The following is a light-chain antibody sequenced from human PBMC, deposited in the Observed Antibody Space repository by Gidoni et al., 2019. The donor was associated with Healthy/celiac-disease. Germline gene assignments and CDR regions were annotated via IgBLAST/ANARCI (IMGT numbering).Light chain of an antibody. CDR2: DDS. J-gene: IGLJ2*01. CDR3: QVWDSSSDHRVV. Sequence: SHVLTPPPSVSVAPGPTARITCGGNNIGSKSVHWYQQKPGQAPVLVVYDDSDRPSGIPERFSGSNSGNTATLTISRVEAGDEADYYCQVWDSSSDHRVVFGGGTKLTVL. V-gene: IGLV3-21*02. CDR1: NIGSKS.